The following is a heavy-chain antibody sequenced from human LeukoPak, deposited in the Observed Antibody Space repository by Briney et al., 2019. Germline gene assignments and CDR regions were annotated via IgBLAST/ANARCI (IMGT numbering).Heavy chain of an antibody. CDR3: ARAVGYCSSSVCYRFDY. CDR1: GFTFSSYS. V-gene: IGHV3-48*01. Sequence: GGSLRLSCAASGFTFSSYSMIWVRQAPGKGLEWVSYISSSSSTIYYADSVKGRFTISRDNAKNSLYLQMNSLRAEDTAVYYCARAVGYCSSSVCYRFDYWGQGTLVTVSS. CDR2: ISSSSSTI. D-gene: IGHD2-2*01. J-gene: IGHJ4*02.